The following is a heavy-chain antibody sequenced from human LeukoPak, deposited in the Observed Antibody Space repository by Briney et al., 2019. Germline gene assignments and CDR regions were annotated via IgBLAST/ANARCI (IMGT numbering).Heavy chain of an antibody. CDR1: GFTFSSYS. CDR2: ISSSSTI. J-gene: IGHJ4*02. D-gene: IGHD6-19*01. Sequence: GGSLRLSCAASGFTFSSYSMNWVRQAPGKGLEWVSYISSSSTIYYADSVKGRFTISRDNAKNSLYLQMNSLRDEDTAVYYCARDLPPGSSGWYLGYWGQGTLVTVSS. CDR3: ARDLPPGSSGWYLGY. V-gene: IGHV3-48*02.